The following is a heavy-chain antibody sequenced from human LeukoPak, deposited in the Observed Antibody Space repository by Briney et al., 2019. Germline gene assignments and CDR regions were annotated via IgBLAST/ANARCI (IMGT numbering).Heavy chain of an antibody. D-gene: IGHD2-15*01. CDR2: IIPIFGTA. CDR1: GGTFSSYA. Sequence: SVKVSCKASGGTFSSYAISWVRQAPGQGLEWMGGIIPIFGTANYAQKFQGRVTITADESTSTAYMELSSLRSEDTAVYYCARGESRVVAAKYYYYGMDVWGQGTTVTVSS. V-gene: IGHV1-69*13. CDR3: ARGESRVVAAKYYYYGMDV. J-gene: IGHJ6*02.